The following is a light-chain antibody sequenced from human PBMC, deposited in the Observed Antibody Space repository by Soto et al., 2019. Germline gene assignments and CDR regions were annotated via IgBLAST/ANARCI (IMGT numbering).Light chain of an antibody. CDR3: MKSTQLPPS. CDR2: EVS. CDR1: QSLLHITGETF. Sequence: DAVMTQTPLSVSVAPGHPASISCKSSQSLLHITGETFLFWYLQKPGQSPQLLIYEVSTRVSGVPDRFSGSGSGTDFTLEISRVETDDVGIYYCMKSTQLPPSFGQGTRLEIK. J-gene: IGKJ5*01. V-gene: IGKV2D-29*02.